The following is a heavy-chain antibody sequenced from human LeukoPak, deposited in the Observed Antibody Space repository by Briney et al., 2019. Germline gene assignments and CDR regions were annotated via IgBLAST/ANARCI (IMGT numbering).Heavy chain of an antibody. CDR1: GFTFSSYA. V-gene: IGHV3-23*01. Sequence: GGSLRLSCAASGFTFSSYAMSWVRQAPGKGLEWVSAIGGSGGSTYYADSVKGRFTISRDNSKNTLYLQMNSLRAEDTAVYYCAKGRGIVVVPAAHFDYWGQGTLVTVSS. J-gene: IGHJ4*02. D-gene: IGHD2-2*01. CDR3: AKGRGIVVVPAAHFDY. CDR2: IGGSGGST.